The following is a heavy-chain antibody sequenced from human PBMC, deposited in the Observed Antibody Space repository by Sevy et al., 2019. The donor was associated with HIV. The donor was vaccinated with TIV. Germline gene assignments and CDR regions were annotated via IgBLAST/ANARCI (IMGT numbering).Heavy chain of an antibody. J-gene: IGHJ6*02. CDR3: AKDLNWNRYYYYYGMDV. CDR1: GFTFSSYG. CDR2: ISYDGSNK. D-gene: IGHD1-1*01. V-gene: IGHV3-30*18. Sequence: GGSLRLSCAASGFTFSSYGMHWVRQAPGKGLEWVAVISYDGSNKYYVDSVKGRFTISRDNSKNTLYLQMNSLRAEDTAVYYCAKDLNWNRYYYYYGMDVWGQGTTVTVSS.